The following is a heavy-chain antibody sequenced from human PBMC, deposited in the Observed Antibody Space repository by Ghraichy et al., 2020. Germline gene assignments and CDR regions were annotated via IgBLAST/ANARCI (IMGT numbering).Heavy chain of an antibody. CDR1: GLIFSDAW. CDR2: IKTRSSGGTT. J-gene: IGHJ4*02. V-gene: IGHV3-15*01. CDR3: TTLSMTVTHGGDY. D-gene: IGHD4-17*01. Sequence: GSLRLSCAASGLIFSDAWMSWARQAPGRGLEWVGRIKTRSSGGTTDYAAPVKGRFTISRDDYEKTLYLQMNGLKTDDTGVYYCTTLSMTVTHGGDYWGRGTLVTGSS.